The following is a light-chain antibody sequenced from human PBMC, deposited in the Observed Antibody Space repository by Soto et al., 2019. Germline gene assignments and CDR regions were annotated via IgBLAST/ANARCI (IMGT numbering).Light chain of an antibody. J-gene: IGKJ2*01. V-gene: IGKV2-30*01. CDR1: QSLVYSDGNTY. Sequence: DVVMTQSPLSLPVTLGQPASISCRSSQSLVYSDGNTYLNWFQQRPGQSPRRLICKVSNRDSGVPDRFSGSGSGTDFTLKISGVEAENVGVYYCMQATQWPYTFGQGTKLEIK. CDR3: MQATQWPYT. CDR2: KVS.